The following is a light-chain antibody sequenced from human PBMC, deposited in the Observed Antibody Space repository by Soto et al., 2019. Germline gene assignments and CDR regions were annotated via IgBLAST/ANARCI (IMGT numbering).Light chain of an antibody. V-gene: IGKV3-15*01. CDR3: QQYNKWPLT. J-gene: IGKJ4*01. CDR1: QTVYSN. CDR2: DAS. Sequence: EIVMAQSPATLSVSPGEGATLSCRASQTVYSNLAWYQQKPGQAPRLLIDDASTRATGIPARFSGSGSGTEFTLTISSLQSEDFAVYYCQQYNKWPLTFGGGNKVEIK.